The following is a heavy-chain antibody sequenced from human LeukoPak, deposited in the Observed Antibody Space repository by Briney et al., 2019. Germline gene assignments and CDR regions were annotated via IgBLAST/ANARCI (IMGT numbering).Heavy chain of an antibody. V-gene: IGHV4-34*01. Sequence: SETLSLTCAVYGGSFSGYYWSWIRQPPGKGLEWIGNIYYSGSTYYNPSLKSRVTISVDTSKNQFSLKLSSVTAADTAVYYCARLGSGLDYWGQGTLVTVSS. D-gene: IGHD6-19*01. CDR1: GGSFSGYY. CDR3: ARLGSGLDY. CDR2: IYYSGST. J-gene: IGHJ4*02.